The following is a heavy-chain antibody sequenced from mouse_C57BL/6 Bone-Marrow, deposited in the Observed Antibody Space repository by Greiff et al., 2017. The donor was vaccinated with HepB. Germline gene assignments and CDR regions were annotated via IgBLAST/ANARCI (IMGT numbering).Heavy chain of an antibody. Sequence: QVQLQQPGTELVKPGASVKLSCKASGYTFTSYWMHWVKQRPIQGLEWIGNIDPSDSETNYNQKFKDKATLTVDKSSSTAYMQLSSLTSEDSAVIYCARSHDGYYESYGYWGPGTRVTVST. CDR2: IDPSDSET. J-gene: IGHJ3*02. CDR1: GYTFTSYW. D-gene: IGHD2-3*01. V-gene: IGHV1-52*01. CDR3: ARSHDGYYESYGY.